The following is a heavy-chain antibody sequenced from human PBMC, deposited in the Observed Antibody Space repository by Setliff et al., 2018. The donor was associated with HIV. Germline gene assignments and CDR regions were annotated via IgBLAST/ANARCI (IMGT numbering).Heavy chain of an antibody. CDR2: IIPIFGTA. V-gene: IGHV1-69*05. Sequence: SVKVSCKASGGTFSSFAISWVRQAPGQGLEWMGGIIPIFGTANYAQKFQGRVTITTDESTSTAYMELSSLRSDDTAVYFCARVGGIELWNQAYFDYWGQGTLVTVSS. CDR1: GGTFSSFA. CDR3: ARVGGIELWNQAYFDY. D-gene: IGHD1-1*01. J-gene: IGHJ4*02.